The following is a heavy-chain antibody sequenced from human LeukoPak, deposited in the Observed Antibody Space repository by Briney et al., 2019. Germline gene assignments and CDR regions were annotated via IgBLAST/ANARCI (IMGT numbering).Heavy chain of an antibody. CDR3: ARATGSRKGWFDP. CDR2: IYYSGST. D-gene: IGHD3-10*01. CDR1: GGSISSSSYY. V-gene: IGHV4-39*07. Sequence: PSETLSLTCTGSGGSISSSSYYWGWIRQPPGKGLEWIGSIYYSGSTYYNPSLKSRVTISVDTSKNQFSLKLSSVTAADTAVYYCARATGSRKGWFDPWGQGTLVTVSS. J-gene: IGHJ5*02.